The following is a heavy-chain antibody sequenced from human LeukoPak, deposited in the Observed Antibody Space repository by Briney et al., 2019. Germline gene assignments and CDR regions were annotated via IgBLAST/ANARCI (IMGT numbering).Heavy chain of an antibody. Sequence: SETLSLTCAVYGGSFSGYYWSWIRQPPGKGLEWIGEINHSGSTNYNPSLKSRVTISADTSKNQFSLKLSSVTAADTAVYYCARGIAARVPFDYWGQGTLVTVSS. CDR2: INHSGST. D-gene: IGHD6-6*01. J-gene: IGHJ4*02. CDR1: GGSFSGYY. V-gene: IGHV4-34*01. CDR3: ARGIAARVPFDY.